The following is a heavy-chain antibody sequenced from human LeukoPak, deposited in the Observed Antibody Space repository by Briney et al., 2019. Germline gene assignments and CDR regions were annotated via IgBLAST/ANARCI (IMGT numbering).Heavy chain of an antibody. J-gene: IGHJ4*02. V-gene: IGHV3-74*03. CDR2: ISSDGSVT. CDR3: VRGSLRLPRSTPDY. CDR1: GFSFTNYW. D-gene: IGHD2-21*02. Sequence: SEGSLRLSCAVSGFSFTNYWMHWVRQDPGKGLVWVSYISSDGSVTKYADSVKGRFTISRDNAVNTLYLQMNSLRVEDTAVYYCVRGSLRLPRSTPDYWGQGTLVTVSS.